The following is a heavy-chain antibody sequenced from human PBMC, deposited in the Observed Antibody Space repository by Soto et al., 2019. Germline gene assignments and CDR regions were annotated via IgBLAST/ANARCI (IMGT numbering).Heavy chain of an antibody. CDR3: ARGGTPIDY. J-gene: IGHJ4*02. Sequence: QVQLVQSGAEVKKPGASVKVSCKASGYTFTNFGISWVRQAPGQGLEWMGWISAYNGNTNYAQNFQGRVTMTTDTSTSTADMERRSLRADDTSVYSWARGGTPIDYWGQGTLVTVSS. CDR2: ISAYNGNT. CDR1: GYTFTNFG. V-gene: IGHV1-18*01. D-gene: IGHD3-16*01.